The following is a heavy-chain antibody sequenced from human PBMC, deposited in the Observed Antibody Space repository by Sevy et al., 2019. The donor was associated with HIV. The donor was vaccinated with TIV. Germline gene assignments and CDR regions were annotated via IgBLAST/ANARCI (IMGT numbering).Heavy chain of an antibody. D-gene: IGHD6-13*01. CDR2: ISGSGGST. V-gene: IGHV3-23*01. Sequence: GESLKISCAASGFTFSSYAMSWVRQAPGKGLGWVSAISGSGGSTYYADSVKGRFTISRDNSKNTLYLQMNSLRAEDTAVYYCAKSPSIVAAAGLSVFDYWGQRTLVTVSS. J-gene: IGHJ4*02. CDR3: AKSPSIVAAAGLSVFDY. CDR1: GFTFSSYA.